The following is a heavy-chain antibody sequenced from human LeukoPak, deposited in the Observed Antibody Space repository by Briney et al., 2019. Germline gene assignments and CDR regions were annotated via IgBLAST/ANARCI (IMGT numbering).Heavy chain of an antibody. CDR3: VRDGAHWDLDY. Sequence: GGCLRLSCTASGFTFSSYWMSWVRQAPGKGLEWVSYISSSSSTIYYADSVKGRFTISRDNAKNTVHLQMNSLRAEDTAMYYCVRDGAHWDLDYWGQGTLVTVSS. D-gene: IGHD7-27*01. V-gene: IGHV3-48*04. CDR2: ISSSSSTI. J-gene: IGHJ4*02. CDR1: GFTFSSYW.